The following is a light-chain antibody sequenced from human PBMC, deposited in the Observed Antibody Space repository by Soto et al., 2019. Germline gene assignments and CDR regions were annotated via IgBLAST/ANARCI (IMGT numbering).Light chain of an antibody. CDR1: QSVSSN. V-gene: IGKV3-15*01. J-gene: IGKJ1*01. CDR3: QQYNNWPWP. Sequence: EIVMTQSPATLSVSPGERATLSCRASQSVSSNLAWYQQKPGQAPRLLIYGASTRATGIPARFSGSGSGTEFTLTISSLQSEDFGVYYCQQYNNWPWPFGQGTKVEIK. CDR2: GAS.